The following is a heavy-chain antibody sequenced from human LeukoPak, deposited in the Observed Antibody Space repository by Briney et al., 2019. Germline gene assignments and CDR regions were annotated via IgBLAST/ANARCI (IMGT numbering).Heavy chain of an antibody. J-gene: IGHJ5*02. CDR2: ISWNSGSI. D-gene: IGHD4-17*01. V-gene: IGHV3-9*01. Sequence: GGSLRLSCAASGFTFDDYAMHWVRQAPGKGLEWVSGISWNSGSIGYADSVKGRFTISRDNAKNSLYLQMNSLRAEDTALYYCAKVSYGDSGGVWFDPWGQGTLVAISS. CDR1: GFTFDDYA. CDR3: AKVSYGDSGGVWFDP.